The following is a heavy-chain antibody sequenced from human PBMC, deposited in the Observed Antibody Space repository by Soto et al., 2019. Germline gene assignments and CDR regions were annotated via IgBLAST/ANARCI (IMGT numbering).Heavy chain of an antibody. D-gene: IGHD3-3*01. V-gene: IGHV1-2*02. CDR1: GYTFTGYF. J-gene: IGHJ4*02. CDR3: ARDGADFWSGYYGAY. CDR2: INPNSGTT. Sequence: ASVKVSCKASGYTFTGYFMHWVRQAPGQGLEWMGWINPNSGTTKYAQKLQGRVTLTRDTSISTAYMELTMLRSDDTAVYYCARDGADFWSGYYGAYWGQATLVTVSS.